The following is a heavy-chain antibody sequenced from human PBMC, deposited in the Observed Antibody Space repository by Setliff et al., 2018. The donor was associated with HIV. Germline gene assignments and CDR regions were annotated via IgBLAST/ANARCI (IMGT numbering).Heavy chain of an antibody. CDR2: MHPGSGNT. CDR3: ARGFYSWNL. CDR1: GYTFCSDE. Sequence: ASVKVSCKASGYTFCSDEIGWVRHVTGQGFEWMGWMHPGSGNTGFAAKFQGRVTMTRDTSTQTAYMELTSLTFHDTAVYYCARGFYSWNLWGQGTLVTVSS. D-gene: IGHD1-20*01. J-gene: IGHJ5*02. V-gene: IGHV1-8*01.